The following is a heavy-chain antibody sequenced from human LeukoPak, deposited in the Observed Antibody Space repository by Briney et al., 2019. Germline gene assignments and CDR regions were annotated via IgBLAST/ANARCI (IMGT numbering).Heavy chain of an antibody. CDR2: INPNSGGT. D-gene: IGHD6-6*01. CDR3: ARGGIAAPTYYFDY. J-gene: IGHJ4*02. CDR1: GYTFTGYY. V-gene: IGHV1-2*02. Sequence: ASVKVSCKASGYTFTGYYMHWVRQAPGQGLEWMGWINPNSGGTNYAQKFQGRATMTRDTSISTAYMELSRLRSDDTAVYYCARGGIAAPTYYFDYWGQGTLVTVSS.